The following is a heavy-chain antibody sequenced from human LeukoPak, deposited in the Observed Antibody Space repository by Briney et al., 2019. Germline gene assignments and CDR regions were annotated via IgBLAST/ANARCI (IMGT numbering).Heavy chain of an antibody. CDR2: IKQDGSEK. CDR3: ARDSYIEWGIDAFDI. J-gene: IGHJ3*02. V-gene: IGHV3-7*01. Sequence: SGGSLRLSCAASGFTFSSYWMSWVRQAPGKGLEWVANIKQDGSEKYYVDSVKGRFTISRDNAKNSLYLQMNSLRAEDTAVYYCARDSYIEWGIDAFDIWGQGTMVTVSS. CDR1: GFTFSSYW. D-gene: IGHD3-16*01.